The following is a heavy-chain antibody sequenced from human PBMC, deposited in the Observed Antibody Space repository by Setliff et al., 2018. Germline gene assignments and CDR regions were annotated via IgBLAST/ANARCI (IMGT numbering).Heavy chain of an antibody. V-gene: IGHV5-51*01. Sequence: PGESLKISCKGSGYTFTTNWIAWVRQMPGKGLEWMGIIYPGDSDTRYSPSFQGRVTISADKSISTAYLQWSTLKASDTAMYYCARSTVTQDFDYWGQGTLVTVSS. J-gene: IGHJ4*02. CDR1: GYTFTTNW. CDR3: ARSTVTQDFDY. D-gene: IGHD4-17*01. CDR2: IYPGDSDT.